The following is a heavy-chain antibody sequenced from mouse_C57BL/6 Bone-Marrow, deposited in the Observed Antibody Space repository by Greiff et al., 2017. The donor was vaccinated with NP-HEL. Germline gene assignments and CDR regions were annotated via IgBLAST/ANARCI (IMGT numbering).Heavy chain of an antibody. D-gene: IGHD2-3*01. J-gene: IGHJ3*01. CDR3: TTTLDGYYRLAY. Sequence: EVHLVESGAELVRPGASVKLSCTASGFNIKDDYMHWVKQRPEQGLEWIGWIDPENGDTEYASKFQGKATITADTSSNTAYLQLSSLTSEDTAVYYCTTTLDGYYRLAYWGQGTLVTVSA. V-gene: IGHV14-4*01. CDR1: GFNIKDDY. CDR2: IDPENGDT.